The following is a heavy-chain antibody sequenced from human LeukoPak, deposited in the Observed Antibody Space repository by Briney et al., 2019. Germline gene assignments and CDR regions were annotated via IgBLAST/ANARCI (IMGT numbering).Heavy chain of an antibody. CDR2: LFNTETT. Sequence: SETLSLTCSVSGGSISRSSYYWGWIRQPPGKGLEWIGRLFNTETTYYNPSLQSRVTISVDTSKNQLSLKLSSVTAADTAVYYCARQISSSWKYNWFDPWGQGTLVTVSS. CDR1: GGSISRSSYY. D-gene: IGHD6-13*01. CDR3: ARQISSSWKYNWFDP. J-gene: IGHJ5*02. V-gene: IGHV4-39*01.